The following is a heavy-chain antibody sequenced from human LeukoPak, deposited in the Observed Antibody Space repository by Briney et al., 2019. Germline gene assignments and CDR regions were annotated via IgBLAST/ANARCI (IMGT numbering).Heavy chain of an antibody. CDR2: ISSSGSTI. J-gene: IGHJ6*02. D-gene: IGHD6-6*01. CDR1: GFTFSSYE. CDR3: ARDVPEAGMDV. Sequence: GGSLRLSCAASGFTFSSYEMNWVRQAPGKGLEWVSYISSSGSTIYHADSVKGRFTISRDNAKNSLYLQMNSLRAEDTAVYYCARDVPEAGMDVWGQGTTVTVSS. V-gene: IGHV3-48*03.